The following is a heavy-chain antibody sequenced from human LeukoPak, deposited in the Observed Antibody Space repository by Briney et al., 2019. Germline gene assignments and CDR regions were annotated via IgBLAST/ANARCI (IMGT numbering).Heavy chain of an antibody. CDR2: INHSGST. V-gene: IGHV4-34*01. CDR1: GGSFSGYY. J-gene: IGHJ3*02. D-gene: IGHD1-26*01. Sequence: SETLSLTCAVYGGSFSGYYWSWIRQPPGKGLEWIGEINHSGSTYYSPSLKSRVTISVDTSKNQFSLKLSSVTAADTAVYYCARGVGATDDAFDIWGQGTMVTVSS. CDR3: ARGVGATDDAFDI.